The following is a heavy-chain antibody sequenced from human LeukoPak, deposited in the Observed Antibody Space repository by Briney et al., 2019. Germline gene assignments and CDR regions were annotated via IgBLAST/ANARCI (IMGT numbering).Heavy chain of an antibody. J-gene: IGHJ4*02. CDR2: IYTSGST. CDR3: ARLRATLNYFDY. Sequence: SETLSLTCTVSGGSISSYYWSWIRQPAGKGLEWIGRIYTSGSTNYNPSLKSRVTMSVDTSKNQFSLKLSSVTATDTAVYYCARLRATLNYFDYWGQGTLVTVSS. CDR1: GGSISSYY. V-gene: IGHV4-4*07.